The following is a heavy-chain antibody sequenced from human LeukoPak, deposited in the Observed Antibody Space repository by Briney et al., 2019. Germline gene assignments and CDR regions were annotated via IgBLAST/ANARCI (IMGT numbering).Heavy chain of an antibody. CDR3: ARDARSGVVGAHAFDI. CDR1: GFTFSSYS. D-gene: IGHD1-26*01. Sequence: GGSLRLSCAASGFTFSSYSMNWVRQAPGKGLEWVSSISSSSSYIYYADSVKGRFTISRDNARNSLFLQMNSLRAEDTAVYYCARDARSGVVGAHAFDIWGQGTMVTVSS. J-gene: IGHJ3*02. CDR2: ISSSSSYI. V-gene: IGHV3-21*01.